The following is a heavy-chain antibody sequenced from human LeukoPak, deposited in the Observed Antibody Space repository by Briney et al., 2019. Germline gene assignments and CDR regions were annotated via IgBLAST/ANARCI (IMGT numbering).Heavy chain of an antibody. CDR2: IIPIFGTA. CDR1: GGTFSSYA. D-gene: IGHD3-10*01. CDR3: ARDRVRGVIRLNAFDI. Sequence: SVKASCKASGGTFSSYAISWVRQAPGQGLEWMGGIIPIFGTANYAQRFQGRVTITADESTSTAYMELSSLRSEDTAVYYCARDRVRGVIRLNAFDIWGQGTMVTVSS. J-gene: IGHJ3*02. V-gene: IGHV1-69*13.